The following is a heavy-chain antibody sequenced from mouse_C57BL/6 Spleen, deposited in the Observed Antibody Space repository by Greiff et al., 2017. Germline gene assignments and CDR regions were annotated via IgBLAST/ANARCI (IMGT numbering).Heavy chain of an antibody. CDR1: GYTFTDYE. CDR3: TLSPFITTVVAKGYFDV. CDR2: IDPETGGT. V-gene: IGHV1-15*01. D-gene: IGHD1-1*01. J-gene: IGHJ1*03. Sequence: VQLQQSGAELVRPGASVTLSCKASGYTFTDYEMHWVKQTPVHGLEWIGAIDPETGGTAYNQKFKGKAILTADKSSSTAYMALRSLTSENSAVYYCTLSPFITTVVAKGYFDVWGTGTTVTVS.